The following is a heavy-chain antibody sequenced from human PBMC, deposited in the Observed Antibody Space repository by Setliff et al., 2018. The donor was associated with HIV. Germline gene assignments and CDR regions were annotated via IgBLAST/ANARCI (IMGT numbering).Heavy chain of an antibody. V-gene: IGHV4-59*08. Sequence: SETLSLTCTVSRGSISSFHWSWIRRPPGMGLEWIGYISNVGHINCIPSLKSRVTISMDTSKDQFSLRLTSVTAADTAVYYCVRHAGARIGISDAFDIWGQGSMVTVSS. D-gene: IGHD1-20*01. CDR2: ISNVGHI. J-gene: IGHJ3*02. CDR3: VRHAGARIGISDAFDI. CDR1: RGSISSFH.